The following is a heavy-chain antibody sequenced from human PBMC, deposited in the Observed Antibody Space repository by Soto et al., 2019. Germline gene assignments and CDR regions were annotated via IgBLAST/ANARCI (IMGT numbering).Heavy chain of an antibody. Sequence: QVQLVQSGAEVKKPGSSEKVSCKASGGTFSNYAISWVRQAPGQGLEWMGGIIPISGTANDAQKFQGRVTITAGESTSTAYMELSSLRSEDTAVYYCARSQGSSTSLEIYYYYYYGMDVWGQGTTVTVSS. D-gene: IGHD2-2*01. CDR2: IIPISGTA. V-gene: IGHV1-69*01. J-gene: IGHJ6*02. CDR1: GGTFSNYA. CDR3: ARSQGSSTSLEIYYYYYYGMDV.